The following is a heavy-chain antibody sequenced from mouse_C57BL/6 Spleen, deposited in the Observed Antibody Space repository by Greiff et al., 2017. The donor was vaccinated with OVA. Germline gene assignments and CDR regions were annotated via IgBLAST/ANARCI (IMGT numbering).Heavy chain of an antibody. J-gene: IGHJ2*01. CDR1: GFTFSDYG. D-gene: IGHD2-4*01. CDR2: ISSGSSTI. V-gene: IGHV5-17*01. CDR3: ARDDYDGDYFDY. Sequence: EVKVVESGGGLVKPGGSLKLSCAASGFTFSDYGMHWVRQAPEKGLEWVAYISSGSSTIYYADTVKGRFTISRDNAKNTLFLQMTSLRSEDTAMYYCARDDYDGDYFDYWGQGTTLTVSS.